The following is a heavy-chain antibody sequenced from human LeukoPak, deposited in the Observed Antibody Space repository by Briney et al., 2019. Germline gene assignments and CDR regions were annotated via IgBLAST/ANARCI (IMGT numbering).Heavy chain of an antibody. CDR3: TRVIVATKDY. D-gene: IGHD5-12*01. CDR2: IRSKAYGGTT. CDR1: GFTFGDYA. Sequence: GGSLRLSCTASGFTFGDYAMNWVRQAPGKGLEWVGFIRSKAYGGTTEYAASAKGRFTISRDDSKSIAYLQMNSLKTEDTAVYYCTRVIVATKDYWGQGTLVTVSS. J-gene: IGHJ4*02. V-gene: IGHV3-49*04.